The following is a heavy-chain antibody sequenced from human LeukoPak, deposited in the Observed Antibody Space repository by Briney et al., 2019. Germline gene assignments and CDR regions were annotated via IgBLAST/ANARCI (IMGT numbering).Heavy chain of an antibody. J-gene: IGHJ4*02. CDR1: GYTFTSYG. V-gene: IGHV1-18*01. Sequence: ASVKVSCKASGYTFTSYGISWVRQAPGQGLEWMGWISAYNGNTNYAQKLQGRVSMTTDTATSTAYMELRSLRSDDTAVYYCARGRTGFSYGSFDYWGQGTLVTVSS. CDR2: ISAYNGNT. CDR3: ARGRTGFSYGSFDY. D-gene: IGHD3/OR15-3a*01.